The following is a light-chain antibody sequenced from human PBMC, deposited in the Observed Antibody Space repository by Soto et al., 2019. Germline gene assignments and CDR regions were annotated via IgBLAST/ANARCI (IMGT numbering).Light chain of an antibody. V-gene: IGKV3-20*01. CDR3: PQYGSSPRT. J-gene: IGKJ1*01. CDR2: GAS. CDR1: QSISDW. Sequence: PGDRVTITCPARQSISDWLAWYQQKPGQAPRLLIYGASSRATGIPDRFSGSGSGTDFTLTISRLEPEDFAVYYCPQYGSSPRTFGQGSKADIK.